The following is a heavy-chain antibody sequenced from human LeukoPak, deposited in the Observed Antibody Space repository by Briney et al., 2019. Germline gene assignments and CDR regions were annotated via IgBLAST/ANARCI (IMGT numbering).Heavy chain of an antibody. Sequence: GGSLRLSCAASGFTFSSYAMSWVRQAPGKGLEWVSAISGSGGSTYYADSVKGRFTISRDNSKNTLYLQMNSLRAEDTAVYYCAKDQHYDYVWGSYRIDYWGQGTLVTVSS. D-gene: IGHD3-16*02. CDR2: ISGSGGST. J-gene: IGHJ4*02. CDR3: AKDQHYDYVWGSYRIDY. V-gene: IGHV3-23*01. CDR1: GFTFSSYA.